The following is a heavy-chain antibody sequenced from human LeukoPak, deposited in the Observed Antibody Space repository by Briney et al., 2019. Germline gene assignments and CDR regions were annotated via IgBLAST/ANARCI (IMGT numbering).Heavy chain of an antibody. D-gene: IGHD3-22*01. J-gene: IGHJ4*02. Sequence: PGGSLRLSCAASGFTFSNYAMSWVRQAPGKGLEWVSAISGSDGSTNYADSVKGRFTISRDNSKNTLYLQMNSLRAEDTAVYYCARGTVNYYDSSGYRYWGQGTLVTVSS. V-gene: IGHV3-23*01. CDR3: ARGTVNYYDSSGYRY. CDR2: ISGSDGST. CDR1: GFTFSNYA.